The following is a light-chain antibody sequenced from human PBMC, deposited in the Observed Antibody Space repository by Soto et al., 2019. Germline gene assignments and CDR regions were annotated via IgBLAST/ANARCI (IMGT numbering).Light chain of an antibody. V-gene: IGKV1-39*01. J-gene: IGKJ5*01. Sequence: DIQMTQTPSSLSTSXXDRVXITCRASQRINIYLNWYRQKPGKAPXXLIYSASNLQSGVPSRFSGSGSGADFTLTISGLQSEDFATYYCQQRFSTPTFGQGTRLEIK. CDR1: QRINIY. CDR3: QQRFSTPT. CDR2: SAS.